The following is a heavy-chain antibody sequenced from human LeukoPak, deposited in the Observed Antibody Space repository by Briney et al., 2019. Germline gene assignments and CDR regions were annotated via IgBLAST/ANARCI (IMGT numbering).Heavy chain of an antibody. Sequence: GGSLRLSCAASGFTVSKYISWVRQAPGKGLEWVSVIYVAGDRHYADSVKGRFTISKDSSKNTVYLQMNSLRAEDTAVYYCARVDYWGQGTLVTVSS. CDR3: ARVDY. CDR1: GFTVSKY. V-gene: IGHV3-66*01. CDR2: IYVAGDR. J-gene: IGHJ4*02.